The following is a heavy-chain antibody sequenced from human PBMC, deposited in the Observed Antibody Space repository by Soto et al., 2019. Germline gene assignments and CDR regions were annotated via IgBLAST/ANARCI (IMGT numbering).Heavy chain of an antibody. J-gene: IGHJ5*02. V-gene: IGHV4-4*02. CDR1: GGSISSSNW. D-gene: IGHD3-10*01. CDR3: ARSYMVRGVANWFDP. Sequence: QVQLQESGPGLVKPSGTLSLTCAVSGGSISSSNWWSWVRQPPGKGLEWIGEIYHSGSTNYNPSLKSRFPISVAKSKNQFSLKLSSVTAADTAVYYCARSYMVRGVANWFDPWGQGTLVTVSS. CDR2: IYHSGST.